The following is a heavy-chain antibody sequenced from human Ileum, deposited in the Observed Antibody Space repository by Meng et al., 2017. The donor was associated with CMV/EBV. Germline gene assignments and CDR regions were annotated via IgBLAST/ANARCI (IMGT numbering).Heavy chain of an antibody. J-gene: IGHJ4*02. CDR3: IYGVAIF. CDR1: GFSLTTDGVA. CDR2: MYWNDIE. Sequence: HITSRESGPVLVITHNTLTLTCTFSGFSLTTDGVAVGWIRQPPGKALECLALMYWNDIEHYSPSLKSRLTITKDTSKDHVVLTMANIDPVDTGTYYCIYGVAIFGGQGTLVTVSS. V-gene: IGHV2-5*04. D-gene: IGHD2-15*01.